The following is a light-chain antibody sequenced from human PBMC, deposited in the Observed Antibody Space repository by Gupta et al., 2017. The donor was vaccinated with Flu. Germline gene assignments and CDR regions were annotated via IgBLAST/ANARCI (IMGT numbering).Light chain of an antibody. CDR2: AAA. Sequence: SHLSASVGNKVTSTCRTSQSISNYLNWYQQKPGKAPKLLIYAAASLHSGVPTRFSGSGSGTDFTLTISSLQPEDFATYYCQQSYSSPSITFGQGTRLEIK. V-gene: IGKV1-39*01. CDR1: QSISNY. J-gene: IGKJ5*01. CDR3: QQSYSSPSIT.